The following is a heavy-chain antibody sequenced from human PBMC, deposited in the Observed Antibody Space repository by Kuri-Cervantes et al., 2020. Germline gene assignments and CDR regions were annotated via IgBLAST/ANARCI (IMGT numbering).Heavy chain of an antibody. CDR3: ARHATWIQLWLSKGVGYFDY. V-gene: IGHV3-23*01. D-gene: IGHD5-18*01. CDR1: GFTFSNYA. Sequence: GESLKISCVASGFTFSNYAMHWVRQAPGKGLEWVSAISGSGGSTYYADSVKGRFTISRDNSKNTLYLQMNSLRAEDTAVYYCARHATWIQLWLSKGVGYFDYWGQGTLVTVSS. CDR2: ISGSGGST. J-gene: IGHJ4*02.